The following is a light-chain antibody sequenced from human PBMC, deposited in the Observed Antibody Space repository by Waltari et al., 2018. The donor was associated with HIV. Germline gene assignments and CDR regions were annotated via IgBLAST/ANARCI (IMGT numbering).Light chain of an antibody. CDR3: QQSYSTPST. V-gene: IGKV1-39*01. J-gene: IGKJ1*01. Sequence: DIQMTKSPSSLSASVGDRVTITCRASQSISSFLNWYQQKPGKAPNLLIYSASSFQSGVPSRFSGSGSWTDFTLTISSLQPEDFATYYCQQSYSTPSTFGQGTKVEIK. CDR2: SAS. CDR1: QSISSF.